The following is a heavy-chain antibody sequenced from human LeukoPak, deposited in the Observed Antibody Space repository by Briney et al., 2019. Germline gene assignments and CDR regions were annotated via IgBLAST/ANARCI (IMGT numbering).Heavy chain of an antibody. CDR3: ARDFFVLEANP. D-gene: IGHD1-26*01. CDR1: GYTFTDYC. Sequence: ASVKVSCKASGYTFTDYCMHWARQAPGQGLEWMGWINPSSGGTNYAQKFQGRVTMTRDTSLSTAYMELSGLSSVGTAVYYCARDFFVLEANPWGQGTLVTVSS. V-gene: IGHV1-2*02. J-gene: IGHJ5*02. CDR2: INPSSGGT.